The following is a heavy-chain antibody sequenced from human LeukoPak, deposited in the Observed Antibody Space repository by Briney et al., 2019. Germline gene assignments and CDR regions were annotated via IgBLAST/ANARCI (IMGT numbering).Heavy chain of an antibody. CDR3: ARDLHGSGSYVDY. V-gene: IGHV4-59*01. D-gene: IGHD3-10*01. J-gene: IGHJ4*02. CDR1: GGSISSYY. Sequence: SETLSLTCTVSGGSISSYYWSWIRQPPGKGLEWIGYIYYSGSTNYNPSLKSRVTISVDTSKNQFSLKLSSVTAADTAVYYFARDLHGSGSYVDYWGQGTLVTVSS. CDR2: IYYSGST.